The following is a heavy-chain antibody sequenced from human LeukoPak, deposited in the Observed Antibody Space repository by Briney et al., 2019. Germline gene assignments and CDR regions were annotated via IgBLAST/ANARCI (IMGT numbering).Heavy chain of an antibody. J-gene: IGHJ6*02. CDR1: GFTLSTYS. Sequence: TGGSLRLSCAASGFTLSTYSMNWVRQAPGKGLEWVSSISTSGSYMYYADSVKGRFIISRDNAKNSVYLQMNSLRAEDTAAYYCARGGVGLLIIPGWEYDYYGLDVWGQGTTVTVSS. CDR3: ARGGVGLLIIPGWEYDYYGLDV. D-gene: IGHD3/OR15-3a*01. CDR2: ISTSGSYM. V-gene: IGHV3-21*01.